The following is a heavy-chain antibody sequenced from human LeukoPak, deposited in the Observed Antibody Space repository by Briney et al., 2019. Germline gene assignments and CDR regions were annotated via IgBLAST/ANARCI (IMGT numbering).Heavy chain of an antibody. CDR3: ARDTTVASGMQY. J-gene: IGHJ4*02. CDR2: FVSTAT. D-gene: IGHD6-19*01. CDR1: GGSISSFS. Sequence: NPSETLSLTCTVSGGSISSFSWSWVRQTPDKGLEWIGSFVSTATKYNPSLESRVAISVDTSKNQFSLRLNSLTTADTASYYCARDTTVASGMQYWGPGTLVTVSS. V-gene: IGHV4-59*01.